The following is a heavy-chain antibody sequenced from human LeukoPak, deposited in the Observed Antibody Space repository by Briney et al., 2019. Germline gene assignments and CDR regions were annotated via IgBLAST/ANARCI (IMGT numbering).Heavy chain of an antibody. CDR3: ARVVYGDYPLTYFDY. Sequence: SETLSLACAVSGDSISNSDYYWGWIRQSPGKGLEWITLINYSGHTFYNPSLRSRVTISVDMPKNQFSLKLSSVTAADTAVYYCARVVYGDYPLTYFDYWGQGTLVTVSS. D-gene: IGHD4-17*01. V-gene: IGHV4-39*01. CDR2: INYSGHT. CDR1: GDSISNSDYY. J-gene: IGHJ4*02.